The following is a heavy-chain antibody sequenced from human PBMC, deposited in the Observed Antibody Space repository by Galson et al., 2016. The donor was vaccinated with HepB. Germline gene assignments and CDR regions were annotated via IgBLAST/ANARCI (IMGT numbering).Heavy chain of an antibody. V-gene: IGHV3-23*01. CDR1: GFTFSNYG. Sequence: SLRLSCAASGFTFSNYGMTWVRQAPGKGLEVVSSISRSGDSTDYADSVKGRFTISRDNSKNTLSLQMNSLRAEDTAVYYCVQGSTAPAVWGEGTTVTVSS. J-gene: IGHJ6*04. CDR3: VQGSTAPAV. D-gene: IGHD1-26*01. CDR2: ISRSGDST.